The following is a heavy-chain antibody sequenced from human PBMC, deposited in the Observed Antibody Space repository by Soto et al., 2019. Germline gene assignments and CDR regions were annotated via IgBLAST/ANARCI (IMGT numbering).Heavy chain of an antibody. J-gene: IGHJ4*02. Sequence: VQLVESGGGVVQPGTSLRLSCAASGFSFNIYGMHWVRQAPGKGLEWVAGIWYDGSNKYYAESVKGRFSISRDNSKNTLYLKMNSLRAEDTAVYSCARDDKDEYGADRGGFGCWGQGTLVTVSS. D-gene: IGHD4-17*01. CDR1: GFSFNIYG. CDR2: IWYDGSNK. V-gene: IGHV3-33*01. CDR3: ARDDKDEYGADRGGFGC.